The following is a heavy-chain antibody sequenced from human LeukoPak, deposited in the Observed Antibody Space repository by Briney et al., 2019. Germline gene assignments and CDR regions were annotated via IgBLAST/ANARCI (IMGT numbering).Heavy chain of an antibody. D-gene: IGHD3-3*01. CDR1: GGTFSSYA. CDR2: INPSGGST. V-gene: IGHV1-46*01. CDR3: ARDLLEWLFDY. Sequence: ASVKVSCKASGGTFSSYAISWVRQAPGQGLEWMGIINPSGGSTSYAQKFQGRVTMTRDTSTSTVYMELSSLRSEDTAVYYCARDLLEWLFDYWGQGTLVTVSS. J-gene: IGHJ4*02.